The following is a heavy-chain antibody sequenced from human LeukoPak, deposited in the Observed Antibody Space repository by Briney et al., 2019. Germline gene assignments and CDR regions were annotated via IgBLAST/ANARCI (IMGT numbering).Heavy chain of an antibody. D-gene: IGHD3-22*01. CDR2: IYPGDSDT. Sequence: GESLKISCKGSGYSFTSYWIGWVRQMPGKGLEWMGIIYPGDSDTRYSPSFQGQVTISADKSIGTAYLQWSSLKASDTAMYYCARSRADITMIVVVLDAFDIWGQGTMVTVSS. V-gene: IGHV5-51*01. CDR1: GYSFTSYW. J-gene: IGHJ3*02. CDR3: ARSRADITMIVVVLDAFDI.